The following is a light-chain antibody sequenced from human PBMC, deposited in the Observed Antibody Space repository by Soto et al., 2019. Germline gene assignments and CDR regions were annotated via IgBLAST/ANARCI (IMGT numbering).Light chain of an antibody. CDR2: RAS. CDR1: LSVNTN. J-gene: IGKJ3*01. CDR3: QQYTIWPFT. V-gene: IGKV3-15*01. Sequence: VMTQSPATMSVSPGERATLSCRASLSVNTNLAWYQQKPGQPPRLLIYRASTRATGVPARFSGSGSGTEFTLTIGSLQSEDFAIYYCQQYTIWPFTFGPGTKVEIK.